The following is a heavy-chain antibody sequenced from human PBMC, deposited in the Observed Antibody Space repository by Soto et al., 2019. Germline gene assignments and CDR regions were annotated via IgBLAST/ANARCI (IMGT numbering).Heavy chain of an antibody. CDR1: EFIVTRCA. CDR2: IDASAGST. J-gene: IGHJ4*02. CDR3: ATEQLERRFGLEY. D-gene: IGHD1-1*01. Sequence: EVQLLESGGGVVQPGGSLRLTCTASEFIVTRCAMSWVRQAPGKGLEYVSGIDASAGSTWYADSVKGRFTISRDNSKNTLYLQMNTLRAEDTAVYYCATEQLERRFGLEYWAQGALVTVSS. V-gene: IGHV3-23*01.